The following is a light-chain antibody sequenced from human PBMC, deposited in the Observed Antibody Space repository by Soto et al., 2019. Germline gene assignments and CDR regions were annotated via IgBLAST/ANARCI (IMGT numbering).Light chain of an antibody. Sequence: IVLTQSPGTLSLSPGDTATLSCGASQSVRDNYLAWYQKKPAQAPRLLIYGADARAAGIPDRFSGSGSGTDFTLTISRLQPEDFAVYYCQQYGASPFTFGQETKLEIK. J-gene: IGKJ2*01. V-gene: IGKV3-20*01. CDR3: QQYGASPFT. CDR1: QSVRDNY. CDR2: GAD.